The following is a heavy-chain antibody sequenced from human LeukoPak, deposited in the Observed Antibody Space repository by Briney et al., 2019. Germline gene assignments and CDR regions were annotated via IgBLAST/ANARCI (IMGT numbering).Heavy chain of an antibody. CDR3: ARESGGEAGASGYGY. V-gene: IGHV1-69*04. Sequence: ASVKVSCKASGGTFSSYTISWVRQAPGQGLEWMGRIIPILGIANYAQKFQGRVTITADKSTSTAYMELSSLRSEDTAVYYCARESGGEAGASGYGYWGQGTLVTVSS. J-gene: IGHJ4*02. CDR1: GGTFSSYT. CDR2: IIPILGIA. D-gene: IGHD3-3*01.